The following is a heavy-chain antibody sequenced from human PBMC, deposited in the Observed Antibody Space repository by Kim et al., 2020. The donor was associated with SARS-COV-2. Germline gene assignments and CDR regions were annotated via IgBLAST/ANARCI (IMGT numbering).Heavy chain of an antibody. CDR3: ARAGSYGRGRFDP. Sequence: SETLSLTCTVSGDSISNGDYYWSWIRQSPGKGLEWIGNIYYSGSTYYNPSVKSRVIISVDTTNNQFSLNLNSVTAADTAAYYCARAGSYGRGRFDPWGQG. V-gene: IGHV4-30-4*01. J-gene: IGHJ5*02. D-gene: IGHD3-10*01. CDR1: GDSISNGDYY. CDR2: IYYSGST.